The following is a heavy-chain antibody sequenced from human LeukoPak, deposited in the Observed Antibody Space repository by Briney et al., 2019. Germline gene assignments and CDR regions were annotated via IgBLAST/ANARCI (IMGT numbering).Heavy chain of an antibody. Sequence: SVKVSCKASGGTFSSYAISWVRQAPGQGLEWMGRIIPILGIANYAQKFQGRVTITADKSRSTAYMELSSLRSEDTAVYYCARGRDAYGVFIDYWGQGTLVTVSS. J-gene: IGHJ4*02. CDR1: GGTFSSYA. CDR3: ARGRDAYGVFIDY. CDR2: IIPILGIA. D-gene: IGHD3-10*01. V-gene: IGHV1-69*04.